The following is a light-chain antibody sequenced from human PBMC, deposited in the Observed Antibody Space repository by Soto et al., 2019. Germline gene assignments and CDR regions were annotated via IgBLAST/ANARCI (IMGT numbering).Light chain of an antibody. CDR2: EVS. CDR1: SSDVGGYDY. V-gene: IGLV2-14*01. Sequence: QSVLTQPASVSGSHGQSITISCTGTSSDVGGYDYVSWYQLHPGKAPKLMVFEVSNRPSGVSYRFSGSKSGNTASLTISGLHAEDEPDDFFSSYSISTADLFGTGTKLTVL. J-gene: IGLJ1*01. CDR3: SSYSISTADL.